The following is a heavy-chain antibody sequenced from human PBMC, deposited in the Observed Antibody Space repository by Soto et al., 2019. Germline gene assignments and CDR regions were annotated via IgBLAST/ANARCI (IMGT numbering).Heavy chain of an antibody. CDR1: GGTFSSYT. J-gene: IGHJ4*02. CDR3: AREPPGTYDFWSSPLGV. Sequence: ASVKVSCKASGGTFSSYTISWVRQAPGQGLEWMGRIIPILGIANYAQKFQGRVTITADKSTSTAYMELSSLRSEDTAVYYCAREPPGTYDFWSSPLGVWGQGTLVTVSS. D-gene: IGHD3-3*01. V-gene: IGHV1-69*04. CDR2: IIPILGIA.